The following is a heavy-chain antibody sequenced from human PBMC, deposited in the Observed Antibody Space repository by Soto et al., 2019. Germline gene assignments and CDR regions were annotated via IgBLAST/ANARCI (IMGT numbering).Heavy chain of an antibody. CDR1: GFTFSSYG. J-gene: IGHJ4*02. D-gene: IGHD3-3*01. V-gene: IGHV3-30*18. Sequence: QVQLVESGGGVVQPGRSLRLSCAASGFTFSSYGMHWVRQAPGKGLEWVAVISYDGSNKYYADSVKGRFTISRDNSKNALYLLMNSLRAEDTAVYYCAKDQWITIFGVFTEWGFDYWGQGTLVTVSS. CDR2: ISYDGSNK. CDR3: AKDQWITIFGVFTEWGFDY.